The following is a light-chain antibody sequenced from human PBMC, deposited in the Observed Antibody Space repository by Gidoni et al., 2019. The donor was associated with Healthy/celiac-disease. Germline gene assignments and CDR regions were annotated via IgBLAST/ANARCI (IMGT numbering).Light chain of an antibody. V-gene: IGKV1-5*03. Sequence: DIQMIPSPSTLSASVGDRVTITCRASQSISSWLAWYQQKPGKAPKLLIYKASSLESGVPSRFSGSGSGTEFTLTISSLQPDDFATYFCQQDNSYSWTFGQGNKVEIK. CDR3: QQDNSYSWT. CDR2: KAS. CDR1: QSISSW. J-gene: IGKJ1*01.